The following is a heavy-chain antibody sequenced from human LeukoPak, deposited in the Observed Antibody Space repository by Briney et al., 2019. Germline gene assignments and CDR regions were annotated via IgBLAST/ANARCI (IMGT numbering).Heavy chain of an antibody. V-gene: IGHV3-7*01. CDR3: ARDLNWIFFDY. D-gene: IGHD1-1*01. CDR1: GFTFTTYW. CDR2: INQDGTEK. Sequence: GGSLRLSCAASGFTFTTYWMTWVRQAPGKGLEWVASINQDGTEKYYVDSVKGRFTISRDNAKNSLYLQMNSLRAEDTAVYYCARDLNWIFFDYWGHGTLITVSS. J-gene: IGHJ4*01.